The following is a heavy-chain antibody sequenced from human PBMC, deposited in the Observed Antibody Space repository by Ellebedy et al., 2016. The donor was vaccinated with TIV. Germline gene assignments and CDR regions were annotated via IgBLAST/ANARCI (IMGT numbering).Heavy chain of an antibody. J-gene: IGHJ4*02. V-gene: IGHV3-74*03. CDR1: GFTFSNYW. CDR3: ASSTTTPGAFDY. D-gene: IGHD1-1*01. Sequence: GGSLRLSCAASGFTFSNYWMHWVRQAPGKGPVWVSRINIDGSSTTYADSVKGRFTVSRDNAKNTLYLQMNSLRAEDTAVYYCASSTTTPGAFDYWGQGTLVTVSS. CDR2: INIDGSST.